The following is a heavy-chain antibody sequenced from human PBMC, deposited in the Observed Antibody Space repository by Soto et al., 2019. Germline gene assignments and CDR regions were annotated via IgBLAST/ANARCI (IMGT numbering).Heavy chain of an antibody. D-gene: IGHD3-22*01. CDR3: AKGESYYYDSRPEPWDAFDI. J-gene: IGHJ3*02. CDR2: ISYGGGST. V-gene: IGHV3-23*01. CDR1: GFTFSSYA. Sequence: GGSLRLSCAASGFTFSSYAMNWVRQAPGKGLEWVSGISYGGGSTNYADSVKGRFTISRDNSKNTLYLQMNSLRGEDTAVYYCAKGESYYYDSRPEPWDAFDIWGQGTMVTVSS.